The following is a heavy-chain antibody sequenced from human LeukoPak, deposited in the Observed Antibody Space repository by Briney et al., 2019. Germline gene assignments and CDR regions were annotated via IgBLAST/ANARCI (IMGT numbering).Heavy chain of an antibody. V-gene: IGHV4-4*07. CDR3: ARQEKGWQQLAPFDY. J-gene: IGHJ4*02. CDR1: GGSISSYY. Sequence: PSETLSLTCTVSGGSISSYYWSWIRQPAGKGLEWIGRIHTSGNTNYNPSLKSRVTISVDTSKNQFSLKLSSVTAADTAVYYCARQEKGWQQLAPFDYWGQGTLVTVSS. D-gene: IGHD6-13*01. CDR2: IHTSGNT.